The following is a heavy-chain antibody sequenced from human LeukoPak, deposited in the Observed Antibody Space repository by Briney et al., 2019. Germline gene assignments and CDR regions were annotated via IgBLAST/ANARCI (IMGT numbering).Heavy chain of an antibody. CDR3: ARGDRGSGWPFDS. Sequence: SETLSLTCAVSGYSISSGYYWGWIRQPPGRGLEWIGFIYHTGNTYYNPSFKSRVIISVDTSTNQFSLKLSSVTAADTAVYHCARGDRGSGWPFDSWGQGTLVTVSS. J-gene: IGHJ4*02. V-gene: IGHV4-38-2*01. CDR2: IYHTGNT. CDR1: GYSISSGYY. D-gene: IGHD6-19*01.